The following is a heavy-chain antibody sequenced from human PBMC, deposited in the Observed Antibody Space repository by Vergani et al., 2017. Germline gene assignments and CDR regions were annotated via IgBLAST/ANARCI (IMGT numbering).Heavy chain of an antibody. Sequence: EVQLVQSGAEVKKPGESLKISCKGSGYSFTTYWIGWVRQMPGKGLEWMGIIYPANSDTKYSPSFQGHVTISADKSITTAYLQWSSLKASDTAMYFCTRSGSYYYPPHWDWGQGTLVTVSS. V-gene: IGHV5-51*01. CDR2: IYPANSDT. D-gene: IGHD1-26*01. J-gene: IGHJ4*02. CDR3: TRSGSYYYPPHWD. CDR1: GYSFTTYW.